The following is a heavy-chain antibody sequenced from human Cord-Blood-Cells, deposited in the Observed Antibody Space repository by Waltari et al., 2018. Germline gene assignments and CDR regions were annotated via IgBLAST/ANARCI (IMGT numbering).Heavy chain of an antibody. D-gene: IGHD6-13*01. V-gene: IGHV3-21*01. CDR2: ISSSSSYI. J-gene: IGHJ4*02. CDR1: GFTFSSYS. CDR3: ARDYSSSWYFDY. Sequence: EVQLVESGGGLVKPGGSLRLSCAASGFTFSSYSMNWVRQAPGKGLEWVSSISSSSSYIYYADSVKGRFTISRDNAKNSLYLQMNSLRAEDTAMYYCARDYSSSWYFDYWGQGTLVTVSS.